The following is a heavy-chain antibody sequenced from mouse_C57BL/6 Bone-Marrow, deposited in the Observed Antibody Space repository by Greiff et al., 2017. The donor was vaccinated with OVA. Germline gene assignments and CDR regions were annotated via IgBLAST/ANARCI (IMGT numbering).Heavy chain of an antibody. CDR1: GYTFTSYG. J-gene: IGHJ4*01. CDR3: ARPYDYDGAYYAMDY. CDR2: IYPRSGNT. V-gene: IGHV1-81*01. D-gene: IGHD2-4*01. Sequence: VQLQQSGAELARPGASVKLSCKASGYTFTSYGISWVKQRTGQSLEWIGEIYPRSGNTYYNEKFKGKATLTADKSSSTAYMELRSLTSEDSAVYFCARPYDYDGAYYAMDYWGQGTSVTVSS.